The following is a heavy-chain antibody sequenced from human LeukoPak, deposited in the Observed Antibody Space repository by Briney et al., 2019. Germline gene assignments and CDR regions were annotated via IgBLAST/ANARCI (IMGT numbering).Heavy chain of an antibody. CDR1: GGSISSSSYS. D-gene: IGHD3-3*01. J-gene: IGHJ4*02. Sequence: SETLSLTCTVSGGSISSSSYSWGWIHQPPGKGLEWIGSIYYNGSTYYNPSLKSRVTISVDTSKNQFSLKLSSVTAADTAVYYCARAKRHDFWSGYYFDYWGQGTLVTVSS. CDR2: IYYNGST. V-gene: IGHV4-39*07. CDR3: ARAKRHDFWSGYYFDY.